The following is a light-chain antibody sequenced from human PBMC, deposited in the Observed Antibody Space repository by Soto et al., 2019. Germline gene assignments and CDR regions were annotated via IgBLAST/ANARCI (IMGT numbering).Light chain of an antibody. CDR1: SGSVSASYF. V-gene: IGLV8-61*01. Sequence: QAVVTQEPSFSVSPGGTVTLTCGLSSGSVSASYFPSWYQQTPGQAPRTLIYSTNTRSSGVPARFSGSILGNKAALTITWAQADDESDYYCVLYMGSGISVFGGGTKLTVL. CDR3: VLYMGSGISV. CDR2: STN. J-gene: IGLJ2*01.